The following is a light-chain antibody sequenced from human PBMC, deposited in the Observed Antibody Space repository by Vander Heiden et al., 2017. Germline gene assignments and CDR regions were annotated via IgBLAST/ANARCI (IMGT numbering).Light chain of an antibody. CDR1: QSVSTY. CDR3: QQRSKWPRT. Sequence: VLTQSPATLSLSPGERATLSCRASQSVSTYVAWFQQKPGQAPRLLIYDASRRATGVPARFSGSGSGTDFTLTISSLEPEDFAVYYCQQRSKWPRTFGQGTRVEIK. J-gene: IGKJ1*01. CDR2: DAS. V-gene: IGKV3-11*01.